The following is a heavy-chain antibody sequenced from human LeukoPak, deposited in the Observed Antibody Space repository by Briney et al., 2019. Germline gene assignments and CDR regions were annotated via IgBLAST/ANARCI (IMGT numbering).Heavy chain of an antibody. J-gene: IGHJ4*02. CDR1: GLTFSSYV. V-gene: IGHV3-23*01. CDR3: AKAPAYDTSGYYSDF. D-gene: IGHD3-22*01. Sequence: GGSLRLSCAASGLTFSSYVMTWVRQARGKGLEWVSAISGSGSNTYYADSVKGRFTISRDNSKNTLYLQMDSLRAEDTAVYYCAKAPAYDTSGYYSDFWGQGTLVTV. CDR2: ISGSGSNT.